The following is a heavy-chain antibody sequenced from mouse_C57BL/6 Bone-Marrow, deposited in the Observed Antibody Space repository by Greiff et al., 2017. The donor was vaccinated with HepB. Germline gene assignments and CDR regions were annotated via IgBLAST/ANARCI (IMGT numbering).Heavy chain of an antibody. V-gene: IGHV1-81*01. D-gene: IGHD1-1*01. CDR1: GYTFTSYG. J-gene: IGHJ2*01. CDR2: IYPRSGNT. Sequence: QVQLQQSGAELARPGASVKLSCKASGYTFTSYGISWVKQRTGQGLEWIGDIYPRSGNTYYNEKFKGKATLTADKSSSTAYMELRSLTSEDSAVYFCARLTTVVFDYWGQGTTLTVSS. CDR3: ARLTTVVFDY.